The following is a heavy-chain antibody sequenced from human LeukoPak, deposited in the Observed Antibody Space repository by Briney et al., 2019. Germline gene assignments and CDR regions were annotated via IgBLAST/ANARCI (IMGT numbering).Heavy chain of an antibody. Sequence: VKVSCKASGDTLNTFAIAWVRQAPGQGLEWMGRIIPILGIANYAQKFQGRVTITADKSTSTAYMELSSLRSEDTAVYYCARTSELELRYFDYWGQGTLVTVSS. CDR1: GDTLNTFA. CDR2: IIPILGIA. D-gene: IGHD1-7*01. J-gene: IGHJ4*02. CDR3: ARTSELELRYFDY. V-gene: IGHV1-69*04.